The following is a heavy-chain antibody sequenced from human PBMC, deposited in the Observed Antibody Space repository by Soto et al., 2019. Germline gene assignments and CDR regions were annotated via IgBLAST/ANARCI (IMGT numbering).Heavy chain of an antibody. V-gene: IGHV3-73*01. Sequence: GGSLRLSCAASGFTFSGSAMHWVRQASGKGLEWVGRIRSKANSNGTAYAASGKGRFTITRDDSKNTAYLQMNSLKTEDTDVYYCQWTYYYDSNGYSLYYYGMDVWGQGTTVTVSS. CDR1: GFTFSGSA. J-gene: IGHJ6*02. CDR3: QWTYYYDSNGYSLYYYGMDV. CDR2: IRSKANSNGT. D-gene: IGHD3-22*01.